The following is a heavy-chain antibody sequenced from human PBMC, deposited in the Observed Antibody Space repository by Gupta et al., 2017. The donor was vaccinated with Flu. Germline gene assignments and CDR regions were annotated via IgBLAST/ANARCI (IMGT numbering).Heavy chain of an antibody. J-gene: IGHJ4*02. D-gene: IGHD6-13*01. V-gene: IGHV4-34*01. Sequence: YYWSSIRQPPGKGLEWIGEICDNGTTNYDPSIKSLATISVKTSRSQFSLKMRSVAAADTAVYYCARGRRTIGAFIPCGFDHWGQGTLVAVSS. CDR3: ARGRRTIGAFIPCGFDH. CDR1: YY. CDR2: ICDNGTT.